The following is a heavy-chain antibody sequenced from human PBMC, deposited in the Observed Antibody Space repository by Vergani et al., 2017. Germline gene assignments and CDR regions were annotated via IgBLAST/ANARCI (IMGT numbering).Heavy chain of an antibody. J-gene: IGHJ6*02. D-gene: IGHD6-19*01. CDR2: IDEYGNRA. V-gene: IGHV3-74*03. CDR3: AKDISGWPEYYYYYYGMDV. CDR1: GFSFNTYW. Sequence: EVQLVESGGGSVQSGGSLRLSCVASGFSFNTYWMHWVRQVPGKGLMWVARIDEYGNRATYGDFETGRFTISRDNSKNSLYLQMNSLRTEDTALYYCAKDISGWPEYYYYYYGMDVWGQGTTVTVSS.